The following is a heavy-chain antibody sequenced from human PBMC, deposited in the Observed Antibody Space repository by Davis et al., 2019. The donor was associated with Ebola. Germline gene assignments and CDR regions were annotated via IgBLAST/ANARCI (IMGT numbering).Heavy chain of an antibody. CDR3: AKEVLEYSSGWQVDY. D-gene: IGHD6-19*01. Sequence: GESLKISCPDSVITFSSYAMTWVRQAPGKGLEWVSAISGSGGSTYYADSVKGRFTISRDNSKKTLYLQMNSLRAEDTAVYYCAKEVLEYSSGWQVDYWGQGTLVTVSS. CDR2: ISGSGGST. J-gene: IGHJ4*02. CDR1: VITFSSYA. V-gene: IGHV3-23*01.